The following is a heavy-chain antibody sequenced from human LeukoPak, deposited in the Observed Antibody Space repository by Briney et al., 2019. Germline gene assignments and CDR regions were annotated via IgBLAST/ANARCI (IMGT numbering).Heavy chain of an antibody. CDR3: ARDARGWSGFDY. J-gene: IGHJ4*02. D-gene: IGHD3-3*01. Sequence: SETLSLTCSVPGGSISSYYWSWIRQPAGKGREWIGRIYTTGKTDSNPSLKSRVNMAGDTSKNQCSLNLSSVTAADTAVYYCARDARGWSGFDYWGQGTLVTVSS. V-gene: IGHV4-4*07. CDR2: IYTTGKT. CDR1: GGSISSYY.